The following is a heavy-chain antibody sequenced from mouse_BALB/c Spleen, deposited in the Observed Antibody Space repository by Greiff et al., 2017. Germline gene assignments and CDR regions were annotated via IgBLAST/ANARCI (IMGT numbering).Heavy chain of an antibody. D-gene: IGHD2-1*01. CDR1: GYTFTSYW. CDR3: ARSYGNGAMDY. Sequence: VQLQQSGAELARPGASVKLSCKASGYTFTSYWMQWVKQRPGQGLEWIGAIYPGDGDTRYTQKFKGKATLTADKSSSTAYMQLSSLASEDSAVYYCARSYGNGAMDYWGQGTSVTVSS. J-gene: IGHJ4*01. V-gene: IGHV1-87*01. CDR2: IYPGDGDT.